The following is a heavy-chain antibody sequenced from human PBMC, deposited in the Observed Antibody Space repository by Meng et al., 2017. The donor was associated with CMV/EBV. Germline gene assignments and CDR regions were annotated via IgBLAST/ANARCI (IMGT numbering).Heavy chain of an antibody. CDR1: GYTFTSYG. V-gene: IGHV1-18*01. J-gene: IGHJ4*02. Sequence: ASVKVSCKASGYTFTSYGISWVLQAPGQGLEWMGWISAYNGNTNYAQKLQGRVTMTTDTSTITAYMELRSLRSDDTAVYYCARDRSYCSGGSCYKIYDYWGQGTLVTVSS. CDR3: ARDRSYCSGGSCYKIYDY. D-gene: IGHD2-15*01. CDR2: ISAYNGNT.